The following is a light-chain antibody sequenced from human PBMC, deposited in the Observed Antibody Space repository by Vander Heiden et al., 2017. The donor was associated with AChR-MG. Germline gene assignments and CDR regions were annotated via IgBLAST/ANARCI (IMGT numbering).Light chain of an antibody. V-gene: IGLV5-45*03. Sequence: QAVLTQPSSLPASPGASASLTCTLRSGISVGASKLHWFQQKSVSPPQYLLGFKADSDNQRASGVPTRFSGSKDLSTNAGILLISGLQSEDEADYHCMIWYISAWVFGGGTKLTVL. CDR1: SGISVGASK. J-gene: IGLJ3*02. CDR3: MIWYISAWV. CDR2: FKADSDN.